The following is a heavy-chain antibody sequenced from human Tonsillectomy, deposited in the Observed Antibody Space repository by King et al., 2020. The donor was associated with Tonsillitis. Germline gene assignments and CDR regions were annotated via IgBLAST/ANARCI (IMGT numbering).Heavy chain of an antibody. CDR2: IKSDGSST. D-gene: IGHD3-10*01. CDR3: ARNYYYGSGSYYGLSDAFDI. J-gene: IGHJ3*02. Sequence: VQLVESGGGLVQPGGSLRLSCTASGPTFSRYWMHWVRQAPGKGLVWVSRIKSDGSSTSYADSVKGRFTISRDNAKNTLYLQMNSLRVEDTAVYYCARNYYYGSGSYYGLSDAFDIWGQGTMVTVSS. V-gene: IGHV3-74*01. CDR1: GPTFSRYW.